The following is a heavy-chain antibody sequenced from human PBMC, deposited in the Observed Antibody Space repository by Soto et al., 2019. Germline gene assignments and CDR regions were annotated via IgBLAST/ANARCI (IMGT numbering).Heavy chain of an antibody. V-gene: IGHV3-33*01. Sequence: QVQLVESGGGVVQPGRSLRLSCAASGFTFSSYGMHWVRQAPGKGLEWVAVIWYYGSNKYYADSVKGRFTISRDNSKNTLYLQMNSLRAEDTAVYYCARDSGSNYGYYYYGMDVWGQGTTVTVSS. J-gene: IGHJ6*02. CDR1: GFTFSSYG. CDR2: IWYYGSNK. D-gene: IGHD1-26*01. CDR3: ARDSGSNYGYYYYGMDV.